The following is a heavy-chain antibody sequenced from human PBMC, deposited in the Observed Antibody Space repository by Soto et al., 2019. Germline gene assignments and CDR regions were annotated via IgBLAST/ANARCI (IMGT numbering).Heavy chain of an antibody. J-gene: IGHJ6*02. D-gene: IGHD3-10*01. CDR3: ARDRKKLLWFGGYYYYGMDV. Sequence: GGSLRLSCAASGFTVSSNYMSWVRQAPGKGLEWVSVIYSGGSTYYADSVKGRFTISRDNSKNTLYLQMNSLRAEDTAVYYCARDRKKLLWFGGYYYYGMDVWGQGTTVTVSS. CDR1: GFTVSSNY. V-gene: IGHV3-66*01. CDR2: IYSGGST.